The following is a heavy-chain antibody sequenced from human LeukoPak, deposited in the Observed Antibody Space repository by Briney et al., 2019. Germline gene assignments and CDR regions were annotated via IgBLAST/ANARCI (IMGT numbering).Heavy chain of an antibody. D-gene: IGHD6-13*01. V-gene: IGHV3-66*01. CDR3: ARDRSGSSSWYEV. Sequence: GGSLRLSCAASGFTVSSNYMSWVRQAPGKGLEWVSVIYSGGSTYYADSVKGRFTISRDNSKNTLYLQMNSLRAEDTAVYYCARDRSGSSSWYEVCGQGTTVTVSS. CDR1: GFTVSSNY. J-gene: IGHJ6*02. CDR2: IYSGGST.